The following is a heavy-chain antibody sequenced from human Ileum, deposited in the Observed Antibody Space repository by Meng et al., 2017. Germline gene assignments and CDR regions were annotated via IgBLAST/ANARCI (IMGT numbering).Heavy chain of an antibody. CDR1: GFTFGAYA. V-gene: IGHV3-9*03. D-gene: IGHD6-19*01. Sequence: SLKISCAASGFTFGAYAMHWVRQAPGKGLEWVSGINWNGGGIDYADSVKGRFTISRDNAKSSLYLEMNSLRAEDMALYYCARGRNGWSKGACDYWGQGTLVTVSS. J-gene: IGHJ4*02. CDR2: INWNGGGI. CDR3: ARGRNGWSKGACDY.